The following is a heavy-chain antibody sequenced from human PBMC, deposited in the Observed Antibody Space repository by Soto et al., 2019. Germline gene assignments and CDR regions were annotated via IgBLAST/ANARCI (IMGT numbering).Heavy chain of an antibody. CDR1: GFTFNKFG. Sequence: GGSLRLSCAASGFTFNKFGMHWVRQAPGKGLDWVALISYDASRQFYADSVKGRFTISRDNSKNTLYLQMESLRAEDTAVYYCETSPLNWGLYDWGQGTLVTVSS. D-gene: IGHD7-27*01. CDR3: ETSPLNWGLYD. V-gene: IGHV3-30*03. J-gene: IGHJ4*02. CDR2: ISYDASRQ.